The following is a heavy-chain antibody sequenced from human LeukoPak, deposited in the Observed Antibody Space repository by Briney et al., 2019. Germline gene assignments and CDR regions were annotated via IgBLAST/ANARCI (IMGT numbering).Heavy chain of an antibody. CDR2: IFHTGST. V-gene: IGHV4-59*01. CDR1: GDSFSSFH. CDR3: AKVPGRYLDFLWYFDL. J-gene: IGHJ2*01. Sequence: SETLSLTCSVSGDSFSSFHWHWIRQPPGKGLEWIGYIFHTGSTNYTPSLQRRVTMSLDTSKNQFSLHLTSVTAADTAVYYCAKVPGRYLDFLWYFDLWGRGTLVTVSS. D-gene: IGHD3-9*01.